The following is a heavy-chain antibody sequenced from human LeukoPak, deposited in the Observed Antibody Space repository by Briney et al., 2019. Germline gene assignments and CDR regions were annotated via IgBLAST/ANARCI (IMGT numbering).Heavy chain of an antibody. D-gene: IGHD6-19*01. CDR1: GYTFTSYG. J-gene: IGHJ4*02. CDR2: ISTYNGNT. V-gene: IGHV1-18*01. Sequence: VASVKVSCKASGYTFTSYGISWVRQAPGQGLEWMGWISTYNGNTNYAQKLQGRVTMTTDTSTSTAYMELRSLRSDDTAVYYSARGRGYSSDWARIFDYWGQGTLVTVSS. CDR3: ARGRGYSSDWARIFDY.